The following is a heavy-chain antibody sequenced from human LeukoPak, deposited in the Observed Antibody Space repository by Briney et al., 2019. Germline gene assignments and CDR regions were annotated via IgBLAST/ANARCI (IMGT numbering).Heavy chain of an antibody. Sequence: GGSLRLACAAAGFTFSSYWMHWVRQAAGKGLVWVSRINSDGSSSSYADSVKGRFTIPRDTAKNTLYLQMNSLRAEDTAVYYCAREWLPRFDPWGQGALVTVSS. V-gene: IGHV3-74*01. CDR1: GFTFSSYW. CDR3: AREWLPRFDP. CDR2: INSDGSSS. D-gene: IGHD3-22*01. J-gene: IGHJ5*02.